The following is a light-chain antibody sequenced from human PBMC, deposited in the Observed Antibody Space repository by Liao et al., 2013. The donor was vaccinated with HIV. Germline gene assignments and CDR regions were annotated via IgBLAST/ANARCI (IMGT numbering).Light chain of an antibody. CDR1: KLGDKY. CDR2: QDA. V-gene: IGLV3-1*01. J-gene: IGLJ3*02. CDR3: QAWDSSTGV. Sequence: SYEVIQPPSVSVSPGQSATITCSGDKLGDKYVSWYQQKPGQSPVLVIYQDAKRPSGIPERFSGSNSGNTATLTISGTQAMDEADYYCQAWDSSTGVFGGGTKLTVL.